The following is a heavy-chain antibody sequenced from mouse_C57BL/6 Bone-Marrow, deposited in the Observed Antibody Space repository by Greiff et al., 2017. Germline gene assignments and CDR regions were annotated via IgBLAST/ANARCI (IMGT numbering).Heavy chain of an antibody. CDR1: GYTFTSYG. CDR2: IYPRSGNT. CDR3: ARGGYSAWCAY. V-gene: IGHV1-81*01. D-gene: IGHD2-3*01. Sequence: QVQLQQSGAELARPGASVKLSCKASGYTFTSYGISWVKQRTGQGLEWIGEIYPRSGNTYYNEKFKGKATLTADKSSSTAYMELRSLTSEDSAVYFCARGGYSAWCAYWGQGTLVTVSA. J-gene: IGHJ3*01.